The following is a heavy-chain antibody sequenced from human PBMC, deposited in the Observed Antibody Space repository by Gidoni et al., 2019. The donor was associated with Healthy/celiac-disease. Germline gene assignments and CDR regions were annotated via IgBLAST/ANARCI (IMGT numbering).Heavy chain of an antibody. CDR2: IYSGGST. CDR1: GCTGSSNY. J-gene: IGHJ2*01. CDR3: ARGPYGDYGEYFDL. V-gene: IGHV3-66*01. D-gene: IGHD4-17*01. Sequence: EVQRVESGGGLVQPGGSLRRSGAASGCTGSSNYMSWVRQAPGKGLEGVSVIYSGGSTYYADSVKCRFTISRANSKPTLYLHMNSLRAEDTAVYYCARGPYGDYGEYFDLWGRGTLVTVSS.